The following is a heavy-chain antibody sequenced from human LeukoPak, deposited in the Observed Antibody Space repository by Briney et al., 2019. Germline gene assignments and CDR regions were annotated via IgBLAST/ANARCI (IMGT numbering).Heavy chain of an antibody. J-gene: IGHJ6*03. CDR2: IYYSGST. Sequence: SETLSLTCTVSGGSISSSSYYWGWIRQPPGKGLEWIGSIYYSGSTYYNPSLKSRVTISVDTSKNQFSLKLSSVTAADEAVYYCARRGPGGIAAPYYYYYMDVWGKGTTVTVSS. V-gene: IGHV4-39*07. D-gene: IGHD6-13*01. CDR3: ARRGPGGIAAPYYYYYMDV. CDR1: GGSISSSSYY.